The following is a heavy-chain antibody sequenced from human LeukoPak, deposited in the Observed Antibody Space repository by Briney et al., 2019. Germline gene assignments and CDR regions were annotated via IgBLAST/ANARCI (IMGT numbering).Heavy chain of an antibody. CDR1: GGSISSYY. Sequence: SETLSLTCTVSGGSISSYYWSWIRQPPGKGLEWIGYIYYSGSTNYNPSLKSRVTIPVDTSKNQFSLKLSSVTAADTAVYYCARAESGYRNYYFDYWGQGTLVTVSS. CDR2: IYYSGST. D-gene: IGHD3-22*01. V-gene: IGHV4-59*01. CDR3: ARAESGYRNYYFDY. J-gene: IGHJ4*02.